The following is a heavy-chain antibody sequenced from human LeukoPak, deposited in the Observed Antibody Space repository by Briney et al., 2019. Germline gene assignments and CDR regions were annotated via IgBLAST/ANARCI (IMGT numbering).Heavy chain of an antibody. Sequence: SETLSLTCTVSGGSSSSSSYYWSWIRQPPGKGLEWIGEINHSGSTNYNPSLKSRVTISVDTSKNQFSLKLSSVTAADTAVYYCARDNLGAAMDVWGKGTTVTVSS. CDR3: ARDNLGAAMDV. CDR2: INHSGST. CDR1: GGSSSSSSYY. J-gene: IGHJ6*03. D-gene: IGHD3-10*01. V-gene: IGHV4-39*07.